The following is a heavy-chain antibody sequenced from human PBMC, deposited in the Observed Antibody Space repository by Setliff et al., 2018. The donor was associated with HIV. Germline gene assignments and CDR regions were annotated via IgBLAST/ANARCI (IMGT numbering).Heavy chain of an antibody. D-gene: IGHD2-8*01. Sequence: PSETLSLTCSVSGASISIDHWSWIRQSPGKGLEWIGYIYHSGSTNYSPSLQSRVTMSVETSKNQFSLKLSSVTAADTAVYYCARCMFSLRSRHIIYYMDVWGKGTTVTVSS. CDR3: ARCMFSLRSRHIIYYMDV. CDR2: IYHSGST. V-gene: IGHV4-59*08. J-gene: IGHJ6*03. CDR1: GASISIDH.